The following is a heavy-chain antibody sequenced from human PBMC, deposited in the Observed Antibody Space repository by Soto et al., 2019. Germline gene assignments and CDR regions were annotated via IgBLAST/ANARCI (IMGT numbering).Heavy chain of an antibody. D-gene: IGHD2-2*01. CDR3: ALIKDCSRTDCYLASCDS. CDR2: IFSNDEK. CDR1: GFSLSHARVG. V-gene: IGHV2-26*01. J-gene: IGHJ5*01. Sequence: QVTLKESGPVVVKPTETLTLTCTVSGFSLSHARVGVSWIRQPPGTALEWLAHIFSNDEKSYSTSLKNRLTISKDTSKSQVVLTVTNVDPVDSGTYYCALIKDCSRTDCYLASCDSWGQGTLVTVSS.